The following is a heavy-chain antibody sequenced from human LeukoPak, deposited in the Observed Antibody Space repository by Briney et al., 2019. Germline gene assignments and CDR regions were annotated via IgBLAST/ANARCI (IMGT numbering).Heavy chain of an antibody. CDR2: IYTSGST. CDR1: GGSFSSYY. V-gene: IGHV4-4*07. J-gene: IGHJ3*02. CDR3: ARVNIVVVPAAMTTPFGAFDI. Sequence: SETLSLTCTVSGGSFSSYYWSWIRQPAGKGLEWIGRIYTSGSTNYNPSLKSRVTMSVDTSKNQFSLKLSSVTAADTAVYYCARVNIVVVPAAMTTPFGAFDIWGQGTMVTVSS. D-gene: IGHD2-2*01.